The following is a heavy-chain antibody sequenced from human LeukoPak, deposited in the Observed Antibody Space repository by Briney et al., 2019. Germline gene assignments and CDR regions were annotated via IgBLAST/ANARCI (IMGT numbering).Heavy chain of an antibody. D-gene: IGHD5-18*01. CDR1: GFTFSSFA. J-gene: IGHJ4*02. Sequence: GGSLRLSCAASGFTFSSFAMIWVRQPPGKGLEWVSSIFPTSREIHYADSVRGRFTISRDNSKSTLSLQMNSLRAEDTAIYYCATYRQVMLPFESWGQGTLVTVSS. V-gene: IGHV3-23*01. CDR3: ATYRQVMLPFES. CDR2: IFPTSREI.